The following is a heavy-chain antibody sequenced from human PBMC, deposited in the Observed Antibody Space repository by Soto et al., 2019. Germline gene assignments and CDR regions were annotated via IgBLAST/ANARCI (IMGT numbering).Heavy chain of an antibody. D-gene: IGHD5-12*01. CDR1: GGSISSGGYY. CDR2: IYYSGST. CDR3: ARVYPDIVATIYASDI. Sequence: QVQLQESGPGLVKPSQTLSLTCTVSGGSISSGGYYWSWIRQHPGKGLEWIGYIYYSGSTYYNPSLKSRVTISVDTSKNQFSLKLSSVTAADTAVYYCARVYPDIVATIYASDIWGQGTMVTVSS. J-gene: IGHJ3*02. V-gene: IGHV4-31*03.